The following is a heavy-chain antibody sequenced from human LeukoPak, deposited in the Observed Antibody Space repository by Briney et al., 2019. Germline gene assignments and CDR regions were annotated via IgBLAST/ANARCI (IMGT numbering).Heavy chain of an antibody. CDR1: GGSISSGGYY. J-gene: IGHJ5*02. Sequence: PSETLSLTCTVSGGSISSGGYYWSWIRQPPGKDLEWIGYIYHSGSTYYNPSLKSRVTISVDRSKNQFSLKLSSVTAADTAVYYCARGAPVYLPLERGFDPWGQGTLVTVSS. V-gene: IGHV4-30-2*01. CDR3: ARGAPVYLPLERGFDP. D-gene: IGHD5/OR15-5a*01. CDR2: IYHSGST.